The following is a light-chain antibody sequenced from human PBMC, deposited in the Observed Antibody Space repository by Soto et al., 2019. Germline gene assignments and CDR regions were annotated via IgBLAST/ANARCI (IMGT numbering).Light chain of an antibody. J-gene: IGLJ1*01. V-gene: IGLV2-14*01. CDR2: EVS. Sequence: QSALTQPAAVSGSHGQSITISCAGTSSDVGGYNYVSWYQQHPGKAPKIMIDEVSTRPSGVSNRFSGSKSGNTASLPISGLQAEDEADYYCSAYTSSSERSVFATGTKLTVL. CDR3: SAYTSSSERSV. CDR1: SSDVGGYNY.